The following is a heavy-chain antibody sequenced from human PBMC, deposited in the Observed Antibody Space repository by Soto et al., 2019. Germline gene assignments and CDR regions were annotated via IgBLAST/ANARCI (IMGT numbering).Heavy chain of an antibody. J-gene: IGHJ4*02. Sequence: QVQLVESGGGVVQPGRSLRLSCAASGFTFSSYGMHWVRQAPGKGLEWVAVISYDGSNKYYADSVKGRFTISRDNSKNTRDLQMNSLGAEDKAVYYWAKDGGYCSGGSCDATDKYFDYWGQGTLVTVSS. CDR3: AKDGGYCSGGSCDATDKYFDY. D-gene: IGHD2-15*01. CDR2: ISYDGSNK. CDR1: GFTFSSYG. V-gene: IGHV3-30*18.